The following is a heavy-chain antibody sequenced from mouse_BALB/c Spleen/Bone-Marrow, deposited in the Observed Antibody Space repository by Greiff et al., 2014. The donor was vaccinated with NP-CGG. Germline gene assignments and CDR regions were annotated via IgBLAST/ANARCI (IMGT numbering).Heavy chain of an antibody. J-gene: IGHJ1*01. CDR1: GFTLSDYY. Sequence: VQLKESGGGLVKPGGSLKLSCAASGFTLSDYYMYWVRQTLEKGLEWVATISDGGSYTYYPDSVKGRFTISRDNAKNSLYLQMTSLKSEDTAMYYCARDSYYYGSSYWYFDVWGAGTTVTVSS. CDR3: ARDSYYYGSSYWYFDV. V-gene: IGHV5-4*02. D-gene: IGHD1-1*01. CDR2: ISDGGSYT.